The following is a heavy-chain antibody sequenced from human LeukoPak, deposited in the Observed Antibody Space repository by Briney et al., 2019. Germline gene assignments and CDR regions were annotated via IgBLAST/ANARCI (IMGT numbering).Heavy chain of an antibody. V-gene: IGHV3-23*01. D-gene: IGHD3-10*01. CDR3: ARDPPYYYGSGSSFDY. J-gene: IGHJ4*02. CDR2: ISGSGGST. Sequence: GGSLRLSCAASGFTFSSYAMSWVRQAPGKGLEWVSAISGSGGSTYYADSVKGRFTISRDNAKNSLYLQMNSLRAEDTAVYYCARDPPYYYGSGSSFDYWGQGTLVTVSS. CDR1: GFTFSSYA.